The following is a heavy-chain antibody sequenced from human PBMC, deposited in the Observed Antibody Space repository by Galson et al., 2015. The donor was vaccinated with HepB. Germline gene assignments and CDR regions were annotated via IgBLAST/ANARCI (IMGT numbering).Heavy chain of an antibody. V-gene: IGHV3-33*01. Sequence: SLRLSCAASGLIFRNYGMHWVRQVPGKGLEWVAIIYYDGGNKYYADSVRGRFTIPKDNSKNTLYLQMNSLRPEDTAIYYCATSNPSVAIGEDWGQGTLVTVSS. CDR2: IYYDGGNK. D-gene: IGHD5-12*01. CDR3: ATSNPSVAIGED. J-gene: IGHJ4*02. CDR1: GLIFRNYG.